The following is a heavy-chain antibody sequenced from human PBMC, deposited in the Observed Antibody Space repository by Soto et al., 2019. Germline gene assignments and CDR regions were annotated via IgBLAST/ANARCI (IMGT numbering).Heavy chain of an antibody. D-gene: IGHD2-2*01. V-gene: IGHV1-69*06. J-gene: IGHJ6*02. CDR2: IIPIFGTA. Sequence: SVKVSCKASGYTFTSYGISWVRQAPGQGLEWMGGIIPIFGTANYAQKFRGRVTITADKSTSTAYMELSSLRSEDTAVYYCARERGKVVPAAMYDYYYGMDVWGQGTTVTVSS. CDR3: ARERGKVVPAAMYDYYYGMDV. CDR1: GYTFTSYG.